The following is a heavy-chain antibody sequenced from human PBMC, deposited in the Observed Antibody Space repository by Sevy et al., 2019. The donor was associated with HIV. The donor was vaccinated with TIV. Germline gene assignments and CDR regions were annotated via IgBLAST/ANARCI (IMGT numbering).Heavy chain of an antibody. CDR1: GFTFSSYG. CDR3: ARERWELGYAFDI. D-gene: IGHD1-26*01. J-gene: IGHJ3*02. V-gene: IGHV3-33*01. Sequence: GGSLRLSCAASGFTFSSYGMHWVRQAPGKGLEWVAVIWYDGSNKYYADSVKGRFTISRDNSKNTLYLQMNSLRAEDTAVYYCARERWELGYAFDIWGQGTMVNV. CDR2: IWYDGSNK.